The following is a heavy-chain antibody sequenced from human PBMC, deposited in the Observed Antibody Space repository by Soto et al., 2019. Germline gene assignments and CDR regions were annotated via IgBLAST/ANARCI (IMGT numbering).Heavy chain of an antibody. CDR3: ASLRGSGTNYFFDY. CDR1: GGSISNGDYY. Sequence: QVQLQESGPGLVKPSQTLSLTCTVSGGSISNGDYYWSWIRQHPGKGLEWIGYIFYNGNAYYTPSLKSRITISVDTSENQFSLKLTSVTAADTAVYYFASLRGSGTNYFFDYWGQGTLVTVSS. J-gene: IGHJ4*02. D-gene: IGHD3-10*01. V-gene: IGHV4-31*03. CDR2: IFYNGNA.